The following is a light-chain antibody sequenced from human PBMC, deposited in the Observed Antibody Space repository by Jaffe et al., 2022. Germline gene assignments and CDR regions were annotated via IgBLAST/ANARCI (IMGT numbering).Light chain of an antibody. V-gene: IGKV3-15*01. CDR3: QQYNNWPRVFT. CDR2: GAS. Sequence: EIVMTQSPATLSVSPGERATLSCRASQSVSSNLAWYQQKPGQAPRLLIYGASTRATGIPARFSGSGSGTEFTLTISSLQSEDFAVYYCQQYNNWPRVFTFGPGTKVDIK. CDR1: QSVSSN. J-gene: IGKJ3*01.